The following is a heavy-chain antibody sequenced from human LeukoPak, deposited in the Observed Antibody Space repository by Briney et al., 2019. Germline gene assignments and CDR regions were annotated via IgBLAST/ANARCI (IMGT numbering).Heavy chain of an antibody. CDR2: INPSGGST. Sequence: EASVKVSCKASGYTFTSYYMHWVRQAPGQGLEWMGIINPSGGSTSYAQKFQGRVTMTRDVSTSTDYMELSSLRSEDTAVYYCARDNSVGDTAWWFDPWGQGTLFTVSS. V-gene: IGHV1-46*01. CDR1: GYTFTSYY. CDR3: ARDNSVGDTAWWFDP. D-gene: IGHD1-26*01. J-gene: IGHJ5*02.